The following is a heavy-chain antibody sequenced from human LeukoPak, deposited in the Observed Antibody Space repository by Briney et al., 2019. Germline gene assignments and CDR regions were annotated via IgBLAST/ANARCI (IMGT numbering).Heavy chain of an antibody. J-gene: IGHJ5*02. Sequence: GEISRGGTTNYNPSLKSRLTLSMDESKNHLSLTLTSVTAADTALYFCARGGGNYLFFCDRGRLDPWGQGTLVTVSS. CDR3: ARGGGNYLFFCDRGRLDP. CDR2: ISRGGTT. V-gene: IGHV4-34*01. D-gene: IGHD2-15*01.